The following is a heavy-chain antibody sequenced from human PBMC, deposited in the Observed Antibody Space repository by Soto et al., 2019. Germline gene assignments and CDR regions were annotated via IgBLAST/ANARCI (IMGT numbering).Heavy chain of an antibody. CDR1: GGSISSSSYY. CDR2: IYYSGST. CDR3: ARRGYYDFWSGYYTLSYFDY. J-gene: IGHJ4*02. D-gene: IGHD3-3*01. Sequence: PSETLSLTCTVSGGSISSSSYYWGWIRQPPGKGLEWIGSIYYSGSTYYNPSLKSRVTISVDTSKNQFSLKLSSVTAADTAVYYCARRGYYDFWSGYYTLSYFDYWGQGTLVIVSS. V-gene: IGHV4-39*01.